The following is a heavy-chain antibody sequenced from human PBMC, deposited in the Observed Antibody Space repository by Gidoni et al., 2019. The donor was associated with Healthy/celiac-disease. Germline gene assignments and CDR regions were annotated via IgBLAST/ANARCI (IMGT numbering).Heavy chain of an antibody. CDR2: IIPIFGTA. V-gene: IGHV1-69*01. Sequence: QVQLVQSGAEVKKPGSPVKVCCKASGAPFSSYVISWVRQAPGQGLEWMGGIIPIFGTANYAQKFQGRVTITADESTSTAYMELSSLRSEDTAVYYCAGDFWSGYYNWFDPWGQGTLVTVSS. CDR1: GAPFSSYV. CDR3: AGDFWSGYYNWFDP. D-gene: IGHD3-3*01. J-gene: IGHJ5*02.